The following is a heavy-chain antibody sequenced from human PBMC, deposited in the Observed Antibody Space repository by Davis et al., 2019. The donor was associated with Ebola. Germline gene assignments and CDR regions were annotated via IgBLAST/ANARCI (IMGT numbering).Heavy chain of an antibody. CDR1: GGSFSGYY. CDR3: ARAGGYCSGGSCYKQRGGAFDI. J-gene: IGHJ3*02. V-gene: IGHV4-34*01. Sequence: PGGSLRLSCAVYGGSFSGYYWSWIRQPPGKGLEWIGEINHSGSTNYNPSLKSRVTISVDTSKNQFSLKLSSVTAADTAVYYCARAGGYCSGGSCYKQRGGAFDIWGQGTMVTVSS. D-gene: IGHD2-15*01. CDR2: INHSGST.